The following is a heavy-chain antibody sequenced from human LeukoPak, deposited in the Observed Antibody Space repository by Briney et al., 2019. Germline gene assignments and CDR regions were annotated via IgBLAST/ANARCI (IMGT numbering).Heavy chain of an antibody. D-gene: IGHD5-18*01. V-gene: IGHV3-23*01. CDR3: ARDTAMVGIDY. CDR1: GFTFSSSA. Sequence: GGSLRLSCAASGFTFSSSAMSWVRQAPGKGLEWVSAISNNGGYTYYADSVQGRFTISRDNSKSTLCLQMNSLRAEDTAVYYCARDTAMVGIDYWGQGTLVTVSS. CDR2: ISNNGGYT. J-gene: IGHJ4*02.